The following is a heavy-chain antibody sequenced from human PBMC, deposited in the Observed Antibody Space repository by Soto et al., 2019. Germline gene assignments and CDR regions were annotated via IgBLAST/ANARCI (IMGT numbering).Heavy chain of an antibody. Sequence: GGSLRHSCAASGVTFISYSMNWVRQAPGKGLEWVSSISSSSSYIYYADSVKGRFTISRDNAKNSLYLQMNSLRAEDTAVYYCARDCVDTAMVIELCYYYGMDVWGQGTTVTVSS. CDR1: GVTFISYS. CDR3: ARDCVDTAMVIELCYYYGMDV. J-gene: IGHJ6*02. CDR2: ISSSSSYI. V-gene: IGHV3-21*01. D-gene: IGHD5-18*01.